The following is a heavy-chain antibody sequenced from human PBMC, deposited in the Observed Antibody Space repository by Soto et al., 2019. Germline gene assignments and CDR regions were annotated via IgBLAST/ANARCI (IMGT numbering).Heavy chain of an antibody. J-gene: IGHJ4*02. D-gene: IGHD3-3*01. CDR2: IRSEAYGGTT. CDR1: GFSFGDYG. CDR3: TRAPFYDFWSAYSPDY. Sequence: GGSLRLSCTPSGFSFGDYGMNWFRQAPGKGLEWVGFIRSEAYGGTTGYAASVKGRFTISRDDSKSIAYLQMNSLKTEDTAIYYCTRAPFYDFWSAYSPDYWGQGTLVTVSS. V-gene: IGHV3-49*03.